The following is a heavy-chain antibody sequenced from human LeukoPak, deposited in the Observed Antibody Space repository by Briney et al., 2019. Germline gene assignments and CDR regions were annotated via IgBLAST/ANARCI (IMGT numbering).Heavy chain of an antibody. CDR2: IIPIFGTA. J-gene: IGHJ5*02. V-gene: IGHV1-69*06. CDR3: ARGGDYYIHNNWFDP. D-gene: IGHD1-26*01. CDR1: RGTFSSYA. Sequence: SVKVSCKASRGTFSSYAISWVRQAPGQGLEWMGGIIPIFGTANYAQKFQGRVTITADKSTSTAYMELSSLRSEDTAVYYCARGGDYYIHNNWFDPWGQGTPVTVSS.